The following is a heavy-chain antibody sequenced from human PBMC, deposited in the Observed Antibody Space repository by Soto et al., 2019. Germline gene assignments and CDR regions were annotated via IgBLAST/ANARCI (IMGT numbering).Heavy chain of an antibody. V-gene: IGHV3-21*01. J-gene: IGHJ6*02. Sequence: VQLVESGGGLVKPGGSLRLSCAASGFIFSSNTMTWVRQAPGKGLEWVSSISSTSTFMYYADSVKGRFTISRDNAKNTVYLQVNSLRVEDTAVYYCAREQYDIWSCYHEGLVYAGLDVWGQGTTVTVSS. D-gene: IGHD3-3*01. CDR3: AREQYDIWSCYHEGLVYAGLDV. CDR1: GFIFSSNT. CDR2: ISSTSTFM.